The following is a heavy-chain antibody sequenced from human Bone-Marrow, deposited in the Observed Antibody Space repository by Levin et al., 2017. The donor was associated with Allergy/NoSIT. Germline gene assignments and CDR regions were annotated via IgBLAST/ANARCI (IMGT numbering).Heavy chain of an antibody. J-gene: IGHJ4*02. Sequence: SETLSLTCTISGDSASSTTHYWGWIRQPPGKGLEWIGNIFYSGSTYYNPSLKSRVTISNDTSKNQFSLKLTSVTAADTAVYYCAREAAGLNFDYWGQGALVTVSS. V-gene: IGHV4-39*02. CDR1: GDSASSTTHY. CDR3: AREAAGLNFDY. CDR2: IFYSGST. D-gene: IGHD6-13*01.